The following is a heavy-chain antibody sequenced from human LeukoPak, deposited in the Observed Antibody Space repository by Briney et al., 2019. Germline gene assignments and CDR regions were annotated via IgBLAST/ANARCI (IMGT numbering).Heavy chain of an antibody. J-gene: IGHJ4*02. CDR3: AKDNWVLLWFGEFVGDY. V-gene: IGHV3-23*01. CDR2: ISGSGGST. CDR1: GFTFDDYA. Sequence: GGSLRLSCAASGFTFDDYAMHWVRQAPGKGLEWVSAISGSGGSTYYADSAKGRFTISRDNSKNTLYLQMNSLRAEDTAVYYCAKDNWVLLWFGEFVGDYWGQGTLVTVSS. D-gene: IGHD3-10*01.